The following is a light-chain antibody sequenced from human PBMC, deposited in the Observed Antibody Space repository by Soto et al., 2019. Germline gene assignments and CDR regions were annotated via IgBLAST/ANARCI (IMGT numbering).Light chain of an antibody. J-gene: IGLJ2*01. CDR3: AAWDDSLNGLV. CDR2: SNN. V-gene: IGLV1-44*01. Sequence: QSVLTQPPSASGTPGQRVTISCSGSSSNIGSNTVNWYQQLPGTATKLLIYSNNQRPSGVPDRFSGSKSGTSASLAISGLQCEDEADYYCAAWDDSLNGLVFVGGTKLTVL. CDR1: SSNIGSNT.